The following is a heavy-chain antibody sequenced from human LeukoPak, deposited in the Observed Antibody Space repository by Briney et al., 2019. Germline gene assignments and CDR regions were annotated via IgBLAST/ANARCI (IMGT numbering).Heavy chain of an antibody. D-gene: IGHD3-3*01. CDR2: ISGSGGST. J-gene: IGHJ4*02. Sequence: GGSLRLSCAASGLTFSSYAMSWVRQAPGKGLEWVSAISGSGGSTYYADSVKGRFTISRDNSKNTLYLQMNSLRAEDTAVYYCAKLKDFWSGYSSFDYWGQGTLVTVSS. V-gene: IGHV3-23*01. CDR3: AKLKDFWSGYSSFDY. CDR1: GLTFSSYA.